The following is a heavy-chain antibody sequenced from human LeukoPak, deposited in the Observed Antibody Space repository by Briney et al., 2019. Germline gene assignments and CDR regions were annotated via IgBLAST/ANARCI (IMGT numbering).Heavy chain of an antibody. CDR2: IYHSGST. CDR1: GGSISSGGYY. D-gene: IGHD6-13*01. Sequence: SETLSLTCTVSGGSISSGGYYWSWIRQPPGKGLEWIGYIYHSGSTYYNPSLKSRVTISVDTSKNQFSLKLSSVTAADTAVYYCARGSSSWYRALYYYYYMDVWGKGTTVTVSS. V-gene: IGHV4-30-2*01. CDR3: ARGSSSWYRALYYYYYMDV. J-gene: IGHJ6*03.